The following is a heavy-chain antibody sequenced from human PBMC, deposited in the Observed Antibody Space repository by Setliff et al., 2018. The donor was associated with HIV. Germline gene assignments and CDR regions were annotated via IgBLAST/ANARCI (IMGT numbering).Heavy chain of an antibody. D-gene: IGHD5-12*01. CDR2: LYVSGDT. V-gene: IGHV4-4*07. Sequence: PSETLSLTCYVTDDPIGSYYWSWVRQPAGKGLEWIGRLYVSGDTNYNPSLKSRVTMSLDTSKKHFSLNLKSVTAADTAVYYCAFSKQMATMALDYWGQGALVTVSS. CDR1: DDPIGSYY. J-gene: IGHJ4*02. CDR3: AFSKQMATMALDY.